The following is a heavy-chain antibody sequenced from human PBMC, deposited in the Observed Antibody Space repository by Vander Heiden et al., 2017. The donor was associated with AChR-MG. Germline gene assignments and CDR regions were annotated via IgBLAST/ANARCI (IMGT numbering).Heavy chain of an antibody. CDR3: ARHQHADIVVVPTSQDYYYYYGMDV. Sequence: EVQLVQSGAEVKKPGESLKISGKGSGYSFTSYWIGWVRQIPGKGLEWMRIIYPGDSDTRYSPSFQGQVTISADKSISTAYLQWSSLKASDTAMYYCARHQHADIVVVPTSQDYYYYYGMDVWGQGTTVTVSS. V-gene: IGHV5-51*01. CDR2: IYPGDSDT. J-gene: IGHJ6*02. D-gene: IGHD2-2*01. CDR1: GYSFTSYW.